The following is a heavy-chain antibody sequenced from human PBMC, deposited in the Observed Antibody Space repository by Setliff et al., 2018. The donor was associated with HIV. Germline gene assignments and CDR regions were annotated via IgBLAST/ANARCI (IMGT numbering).Heavy chain of an antibody. CDR3: ARAGIPRLGARRWFDP. CDR2: INHSGSA. D-gene: IGHD3-16*01. V-gene: IGHV4-34*01. CDR1: GGSFSDYS. J-gene: IGHJ5*02. Sequence: LSLTCAVYGGSFSDYSWTWIRQPPGKGLEWIGEINHSGSATYKSSLKSRASILVDTSKNQFSLKMTSVTAADTAVYYCARAGIPRLGARRWFDPWGQGALVTVSS.